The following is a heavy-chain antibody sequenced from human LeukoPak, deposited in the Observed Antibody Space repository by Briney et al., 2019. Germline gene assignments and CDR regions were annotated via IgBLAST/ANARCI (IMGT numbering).Heavy chain of an antibody. D-gene: IGHD4-11*01. CDR3: TRDPGTVTYYCDS. CDR2: IWYDGSKT. CDR1: GFSFSTYG. Sequence: GRSLRLSCVASGFSFSTYGYHWVRQAPGKGLEWVALIWYDGSKTYYADSVKGRFTVSRDNSRNTLYLQMNGLRDEDTAVYYCTRDPGTVTYYCDSWGQGTLVTVSS. J-gene: IGHJ4*02. V-gene: IGHV3-33*01.